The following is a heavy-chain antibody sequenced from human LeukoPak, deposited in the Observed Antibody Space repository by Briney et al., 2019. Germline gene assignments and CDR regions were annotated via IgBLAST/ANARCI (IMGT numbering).Heavy chain of an antibody. J-gene: IGHJ4*02. V-gene: IGHV4-59*01. D-gene: IGHD6-19*01. CDR1: GDSISSYY. CDR2: IHYSGST. CDR3: AKDGLRSSGHVPGYFDY. Sequence: SETLSLTCTVSGDSISSYYWSWIRQPPGKGLEWIGHIHYSGSTKYSPYFQSRITMSVNTSENQFSLKLNSVTAADTAVYYCAKDGLRSSGHVPGYFDYWGQGTLVTVSS.